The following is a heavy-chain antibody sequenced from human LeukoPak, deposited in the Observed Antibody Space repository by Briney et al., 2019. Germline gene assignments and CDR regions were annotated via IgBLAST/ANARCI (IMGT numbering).Heavy chain of an antibody. CDR1: GFTFSSYW. CDR3: ATALAGIGSESY. J-gene: IGHJ4*02. V-gene: IGHV3-7*01. D-gene: IGHD1-14*01. Sequence: GGSLRLSCVASGFTFSSYWMSWVRQAPGKGLEWVANIKKDGSQKYYVDSVKGRFTISRDNAKNSQFLQMNSLRVEDTAMYYCATALAGIGSESYWDQGTQVTVYS. CDR2: IKKDGSQK.